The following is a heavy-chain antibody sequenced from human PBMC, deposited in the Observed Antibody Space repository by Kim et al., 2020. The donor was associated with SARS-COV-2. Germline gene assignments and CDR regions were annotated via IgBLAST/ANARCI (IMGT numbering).Heavy chain of an antibody. J-gene: IGHJ4*02. V-gene: IGHV3-23*01. CDR3: AKGTSWDY. Sequence: GGSTYYADSVKGRFTISRDNSKNTLYLQMNSLRAEDTAVYYCAKGTSWDYWGQGTLVTVSS. D-gene: IGHD2-2*01. CDR2: GGST.